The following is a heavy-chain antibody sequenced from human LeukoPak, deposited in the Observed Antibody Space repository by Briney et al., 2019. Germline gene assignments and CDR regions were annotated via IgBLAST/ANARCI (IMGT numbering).Heavy chain of an antibody. CDR1: GYTFPSYG. Sequence: GASVKVSCRASGYTFPSYGISWVRQAPGQGLEWMGWISAYNGNTKYAQKVQGRVTMTKDTSTSTAYMELRSLRSDDTAVYYCAREKWEDSSGYYLVHWGQGTLVTVSS. CDR3: AREKWEDSSGYYLVH. J-gene: IGHJ4*02. D-gene: IGHD3-22*01. CDR2: ISAYNGNT. V-gene: IGHV1-18*01.